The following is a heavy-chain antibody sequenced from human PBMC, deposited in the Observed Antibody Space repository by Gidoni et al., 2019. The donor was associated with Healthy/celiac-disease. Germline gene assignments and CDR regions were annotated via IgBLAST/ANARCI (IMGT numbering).Heavy chain of an antibody. V-gene: IGHV3-30*04. CDR2: ISYDGSNK. Sequence: QVQLVESGGGVVQPGRSLRLSCAASGFTFSSYAMHWVRQAPGKGLEGVAVISYDGSNKYYADSVKGRFTISRDNSKNTLYLQMNSLRAEDTAVYYCARGGIVVVTAMDYWGQGTLVTVSS. CDR1: GFTFSSYA. D-gene: IGHD2-21*02. J-gene: IGHJ4*02. CDR3: ARGGIVVVTAMDY.